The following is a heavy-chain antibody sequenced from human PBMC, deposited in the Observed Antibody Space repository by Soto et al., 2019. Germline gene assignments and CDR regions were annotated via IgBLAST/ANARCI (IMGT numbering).Heavy chain of an antibody. CDR1: GFTVSSNY. Sequence: TGGSLRLSCAASGFTVSSNYMSWVRQAPGKGLEWVSVIYSGGSTYYADSVKGRFTISRDNSKNTLYLQMNSLRAEDTAVYYCARDRHYDFWSGIGYWGQGTLVNVSS. D-gene: IGHD3-3*01. CDR3: ARDRHYDFWSGIGY. J-gene: IGHJ4*02. CDR2: IYSGGST. V-gene: IGHV3-66*01.